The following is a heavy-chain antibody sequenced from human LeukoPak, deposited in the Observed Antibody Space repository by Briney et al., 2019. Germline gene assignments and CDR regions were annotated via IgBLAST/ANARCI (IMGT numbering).Heavy chain of an antibody. J-gene: IGHJ4*02. CDR3: AKGSYYDSSGSFYFDY. CDR2: ISGSGGST. Sequence: GGSLRLSCAASGFTFSSYAMSWVRQAPGKGLEWVSAISGSGGSTYYADSVKGRFTISGDNSKNTLCVQVNSLGTEDTAPYYCAKGSYYDSSGSFYFDYWGQGTLVTVSS. CDR1: GFTFSSYA. V-gene: IGHV3-23*01. D-gene: IGHD3-22*01.